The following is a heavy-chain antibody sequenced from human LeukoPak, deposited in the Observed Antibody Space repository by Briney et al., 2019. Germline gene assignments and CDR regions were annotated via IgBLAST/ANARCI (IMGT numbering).Heavy chain of an antibody. CDR3: AKDPARGKLGIFDY. D-gene: IGHD3-16*01. CDR1: GDIFSIYG. V-gene: IGHV3-30*02. Sequence: GGSLRLSCAATGDIFSIYGRHRVRQAPGKGLERGTFIQDDGSNKYYADSVTGRFTNSRDNSRNTLYLQMNSLTPEDTAVYYCAKDPARGKLGIFDYWGRGALVTVFS. CDR2: IQDDGSNK. J-gene: IGHJ4*02.